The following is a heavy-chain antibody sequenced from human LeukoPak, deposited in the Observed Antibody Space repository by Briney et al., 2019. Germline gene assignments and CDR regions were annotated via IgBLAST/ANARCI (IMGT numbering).Heavy chain of an antibody. CDR1: GSINNYY. Sequence: SETLSLTCTVSGSINNYYWSWIRQPPGKGLEWIGYIYYSGSTNYNPSLKSRVTISVDTSKNQFSLKLSSVTAADTAVYYCARDMVGFYDSSGYYFDYWGQGTLVTVSS. CDR3: ARDMVGFYDSSGYYFDY. CDR2: IYYSGST. D-gene: IGHD3-22*01. V-gene: IGHV4-59*12. J-gene: IGHJ4*02.